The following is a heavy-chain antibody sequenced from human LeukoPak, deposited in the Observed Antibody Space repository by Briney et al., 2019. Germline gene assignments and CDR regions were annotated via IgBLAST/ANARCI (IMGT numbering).Heavy chain of an antibody. D-gene: IGHD5-12*01. V-gene: IGHV3-23*01. CDR1: GFTFSSYA. Sequence: GGSLRLSCVASGFTFSSYAMTWFRQAPEKGLEWVSSFSGGDGSPYHADSVKGRFTISRDNSESTLYLQMNSLRAEDTAIYYCAKNGWLRSSGLWGDYWGQGALVTVSS. J-gene: IGHJ4*02. CDR2: FSGGDGSP. CDR3: AKNGWLRSSGLWGDY.